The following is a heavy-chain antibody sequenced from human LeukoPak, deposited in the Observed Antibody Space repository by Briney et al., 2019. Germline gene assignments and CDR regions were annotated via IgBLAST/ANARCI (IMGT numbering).Heavy chain of an antibody. J-gene: IGHJ6*02. V-gene: IGHV3-74*01. CDR1: GFTLSNSW. CDR2: TNGDGNDI. D-gene: IGHD5-18*01. CDR3: ARPWIQLWPPYYGMDV. Sequence: QPGGSLRLSCAVSGFTLSNSWMHWVRQAPGKGLVRVARTNGDGNDISYADSVKGRFTISRDNSKNTLYLQVNSLRAEDTAVYYCARPWIQLWPPYYGMDVWGQGTTVTVSS.